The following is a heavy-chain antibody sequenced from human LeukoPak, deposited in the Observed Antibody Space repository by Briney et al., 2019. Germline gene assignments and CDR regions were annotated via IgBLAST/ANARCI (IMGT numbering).Heavy chain of an antibody. CDR3: ARAAAPVVVPAAIDPYYYYMDV. V-gene: IGHV1-69*05. J-gene: IGHJ6*03. D-gene: IGHD2-2*02. CDR2: IIPTFGTA. Sequence: ASVKVSCKASGGTFSSYAISWVRQAPGQGLEWMGGIIPTFGTANYAQKFQGRVTITTDESTSTAYMELSSLRSEDTAVYYCARAAAPVVVPAAIDPYYYYMDVWGKGTTVTVSS. CDR1: GGTFSSYA.